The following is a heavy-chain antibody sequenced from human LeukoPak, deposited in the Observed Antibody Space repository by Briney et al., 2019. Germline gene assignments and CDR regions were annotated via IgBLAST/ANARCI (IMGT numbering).Heavy chain of an antibody. J-gene: IGHJ4*02. CDR3: ARISTMVRGLVDY. Sequence: SETLSLTCTVSGGSISSSSYYWGWIRQPPGKGLEWIGSIYYSGSTYYNPSLKSRVTISVDTSKNQFSLKLSSVTAADTAVYYCARISTMVRGLVDYWGQGTLVTVSS. CDR2: IYYSGST. V-gene: IGHV4-39*07. D-gene: IGHD3-10*01. CDR1: GGSISSSSYY.